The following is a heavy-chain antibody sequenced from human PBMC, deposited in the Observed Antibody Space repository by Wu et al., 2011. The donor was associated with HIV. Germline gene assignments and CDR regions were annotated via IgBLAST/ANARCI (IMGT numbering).Heavy chain of an antibody. D-gene: IGHD4-17*01. CDR2: VLPEDGET. CDR3: ATLGDYGEVDY. Sequence: VQSGPEVKRPGTTLQISCKVSDYSFSDYYIRWIKEAPGGGLEWVGLVLPEDGETIYGDKFQGRVTITADKSTSTAYMELSSLRSEDTAVYYCATLGDYGEVDYWGQGTLVIVSS. V-gene: IGHV1-69-2*01. CDR1: DYSFSDYY. J-gene: IGHJ4*02.